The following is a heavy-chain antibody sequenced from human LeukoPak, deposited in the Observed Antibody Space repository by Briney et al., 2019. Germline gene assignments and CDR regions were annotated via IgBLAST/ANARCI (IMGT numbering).Heavy chain of an antibody. J-gene: IGHJ4*02. CDR1: GFTVSSNY. V-gene: IGHV4-34*01. D-gene: IGHD4-23*01. Sequence: PGGSLRLSCAASGFTVSSNYMSWVRQPPGKGLEWIGEINHSGSTNYNPSLKSRVTISVDTSKNQFSLKLSSVTAADTAVYYCARRGGHGGSFDYWGQGTLVTVSS. CDR3: ARRGGHGGSFDY. CDR2: INHSGST.